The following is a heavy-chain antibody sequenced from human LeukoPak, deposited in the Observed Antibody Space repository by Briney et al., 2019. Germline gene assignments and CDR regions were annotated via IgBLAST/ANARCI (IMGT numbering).Heavy chain of an antibody. CDR2: INHSGST. CDR3: ARRRGKWDVNWFDP. Sequence: GSLRLSCAASGFTFSSSAMSWVRQAPGKGLEWIGEINHSGSTNYNPSLKSRVTISVDTSKNQFALKLTSVTAADTAVYYCARRRGKWDVNWFDPWGPGTLVTVSS. V-gene: IGHV4-34*01. J-gene: IGHJ5*02. CDR1: GFTFSSSA. D-gene: IGHD1-26*01.